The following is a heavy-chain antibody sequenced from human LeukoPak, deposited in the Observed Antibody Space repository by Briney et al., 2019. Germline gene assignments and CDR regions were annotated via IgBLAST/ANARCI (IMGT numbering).Heavy chain of an antibody. CDR2: ISSSSSCI. D-gene: IGHD5-12*01. Sequence: GGSLRLSCAASGFTFSSYSMNWVRQAPGKGLEWVSSISSSSSCIYYADSVKGRFTISRDNAKNSLYLQMNSLRAEDTAVYYCTRGGTRVTTISSLDYWGQGTLVTVSS. CDR1: GFTFSSYS. J-gene: IGHJ4*02. CDR3: TRGGTRVTTISSLDY. V-gene: IGHV3-21*01.